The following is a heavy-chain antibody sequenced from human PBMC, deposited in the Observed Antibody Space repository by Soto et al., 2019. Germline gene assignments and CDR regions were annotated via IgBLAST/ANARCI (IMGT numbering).Heavy chain of an antibody. CDR3: AKLSGAYSSGWYTV. CDR1: GFTFDDYA. Sequence: EVQLVESGGGLVQPGRSLRLSCAASGFTFDDYAMHWVRQAPGKGLEWVSGISWNSGSIGYADSVKGRFTISRDNAKNSLYLQMNSLRAEDTALYYCAKLSGAYSSGWYTVWGQGTLVTVSS. V-gene: IGHV3-9*01. CDR2: ISWNSGSI. J-gene: IGHJ4*02. D-gene: IGHD6-19*01.